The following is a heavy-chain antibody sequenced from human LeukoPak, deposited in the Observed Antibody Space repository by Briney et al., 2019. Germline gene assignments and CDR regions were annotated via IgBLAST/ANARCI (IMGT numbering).Heavy chain of an antibody. Sequence: GGSLRLSCAASGFTSSSYSMNWVRQAPGKGLEWVSYISSSSSTIYYADSVKGRFTISRDNAKNSLYLQMNSLRAEDTAVYYCARDLRFGSDYWGQGTLVTVST. CDR3: ARDLRFGSDY. J-gene: IGHJ4*02. D-gene: IGHD5/OR15-5a*01. V-gene: IGHV3-48*01. CDR2: ISSSSSTI. CDR1: GFTSSSYS.